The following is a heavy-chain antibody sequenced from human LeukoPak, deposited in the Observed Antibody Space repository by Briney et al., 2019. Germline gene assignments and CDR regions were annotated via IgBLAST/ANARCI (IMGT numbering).Heavy chain of an antibody. CDR2: SSAYNGNT. V-gene: IGHV1-18*01. J-gene: IGHJ4*02. CDR1: GDTFTSYG. Sequence: ASVKVSCKASGDTFTSYGISWVRQGPRQGHELMGWSSAYNGNTNYAQKLQGRVTMTTDTTTKKDSTQLRSLRSDDTGVYYCARDVQYYDFWSGYYMVDYWGQGTLVTVCS. D-gene: IGHD3-3*01. CDR3: ARDVQYYDFWSGYYMVDY.